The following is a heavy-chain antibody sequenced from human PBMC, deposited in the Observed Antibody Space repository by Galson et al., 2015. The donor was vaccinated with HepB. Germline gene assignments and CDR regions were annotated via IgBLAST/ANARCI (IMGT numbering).Heavy chain of an antibody. Sequence: CAISGDSVSGHSVAWNWIRQSPSRGLEWLGRTYFRSQWSVDYAMSVEGRMTIDSDTSKNQFSLHLSSVTPDDTAVYYCARHVSGRFYFDFWGQGTLVTVSS. J-gene: IGHJ4*02. D-gene: IGHD3-10*01. CDR3: ARHVSGRFYFDF. CDR1: GDSVSGHSVA. CDR2: TYFRSQWSV. V-gene: IGHV6-1*01.